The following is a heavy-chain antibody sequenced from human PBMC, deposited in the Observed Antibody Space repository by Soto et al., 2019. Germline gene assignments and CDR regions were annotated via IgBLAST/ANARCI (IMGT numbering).Heavy chain of an antibody. CDR1: GGSISSYY. V-gene: IGHV4-59*01. D-gene: IGHD3-3*01. CDR2: IYYSGST. J-gene: IGHJ6*02. Sequence: SETLSLTCTVSGGSISSYYWSWIRQPPGKGLEWIGYIYYSGSTNYNPSLKSRVTISVDTSKNQFSLKLSSVTAADTAVYYCARDFXRGDFWSDYYGMDVWGQGTTVTVSS. CDR3: ARDFXRGDFWSDYYGMDV.